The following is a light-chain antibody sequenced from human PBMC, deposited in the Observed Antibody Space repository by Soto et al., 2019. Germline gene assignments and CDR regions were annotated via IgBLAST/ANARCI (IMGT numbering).Light chain of an antibody. CDR2: DAS. Sequence: EIVLPQSPATLSLSPGERAPLSCRASQSVSSYLAWYQQKPGQAPRLLIYDASNRATGIPARFSGSGSGTDFTLTISSLEPEDLAVYDCQQRSNWPPITFGQGTRLEIK. V-gene: IGKV3-11*01. CDR3: QQRSNWPPIT. CDR1: QSVSSY. J-gene: IGKJ5*01.